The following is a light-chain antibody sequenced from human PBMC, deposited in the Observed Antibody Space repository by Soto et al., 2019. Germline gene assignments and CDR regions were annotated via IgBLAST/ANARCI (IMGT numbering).Light chain of an antibody. J-gene: IGKJ4*01. CDR3: QQLKIYPLS. V-gene: IGKV1-9*01. CDR2: CSS. Sequence: DIQLTQSPSFLSASVGDRVSITCRASQDIGLFLAWYQQIPGQAPRLLMYCSSRLENGVPSRFSGSESGTEFTLTVISLQPEDFGTYYCQQLKIYPLSFGGGTKV. CDR1: QDIGLF.